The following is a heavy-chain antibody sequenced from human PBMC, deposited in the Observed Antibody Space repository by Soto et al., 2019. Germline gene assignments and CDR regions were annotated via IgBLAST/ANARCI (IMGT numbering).Heavy chain of an antibody. Sequence: ASVKVSCKASGYTFIDYAMHWVRQAPGQGLEWMGWINTGNDKTKYSQKFQGRVTIFRDTSASTGYMELSSLRSEDTAVYFCARDYDSSDAFDIWGQGTMVTVS. CDR3: ARDYDSSDAFDI. D-gene: IGHD3-22*01. CDR2: INTGNDKT. CDR1: GYTFIDYA. J-gene: IGHJ3*02. V-gene: IGHV1-3*04.